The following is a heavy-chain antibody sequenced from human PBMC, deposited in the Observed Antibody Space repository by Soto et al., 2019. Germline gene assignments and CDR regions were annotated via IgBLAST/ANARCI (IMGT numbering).Heavy chain of an antibody. CDR3: ARDYDVNTALDYWYFDL. CDR1: GGSIGNYY. CDR2: IYTSGRT. V-gene: IGHV4-4*07. D-gene: IGHD5-18*01. J-gene: IGHJ2*01. Sequence: QVQLQESGPGLVKPSESLSLTCTVSGGSIGNYYWAWIRQSAGKGLEWIGRIYTSGRTHYNPSLTGRVTMSIDTSKNQLSLRLTSVTAADTAMYYCARDYDVNTALDYWYFDLWGRGTLVTVSS.